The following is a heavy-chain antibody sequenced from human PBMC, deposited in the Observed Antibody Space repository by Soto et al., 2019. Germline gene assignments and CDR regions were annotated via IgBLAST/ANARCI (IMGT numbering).Heavy chain of an antibody. Sequence: AGSLRLSCSASGFTFSSYAMSWIRHAPGKGLELVSAISGSGGSTYYADSVKGRFTISRLNSTNTLYLQMNILRAEDTAAYYCATAHTALPSYYYDTCCYGSYCFDSWGQGTLVTVSS. CDR2: ISGSGGST. V-gene: IGHV3-23*01. CDR3: ATAHTALPSYYYDTCCYGSYCFDS. D-gene: IGHD3-22*01. CDR1: GFTFSSYA. J-gene: IGHJ5*01.